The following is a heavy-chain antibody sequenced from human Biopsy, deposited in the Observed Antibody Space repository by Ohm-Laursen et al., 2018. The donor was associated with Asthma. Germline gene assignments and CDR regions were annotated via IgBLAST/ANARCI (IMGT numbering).Heavy chain of an antibody. D-gene: IGHD2-2*01. CDR1: GGTFNTYV. Sequence: SSVKVSCKPLGGTFNTYVIGWARQAPGQGLEWMGGINSVFGTTTYPQKFQDRVTITADDSTSTVYMELSSLRSEDTAVYYCARKAGSCISRTCYSLDFWGQGTLVTVSP. CDR3: ARKAGSCISRTCYSLDF. V-gene: IGHV1-69*01. CDR2: INSVFGTT. J-gene: IGHJ4*02.